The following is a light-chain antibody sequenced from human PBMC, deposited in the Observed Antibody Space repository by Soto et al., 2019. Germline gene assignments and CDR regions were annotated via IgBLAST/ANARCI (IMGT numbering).Light chain of an antibody. Sequence: EVVLTQSPATLSSSPGESVTLSCRASQSINTYLAWYQQKPGQAPRLLIYDASYRAAGIPSRFSGSGSGTDFTLTISSLEPADFAIYHCQQLSNWPLTFGGGTKVEI. CDR2: DAS. CDR1: QSINTY. CDR3: QQLSNWPLT. J-gene: IGKJ4*01. V-gene: IGKV3-11*01.